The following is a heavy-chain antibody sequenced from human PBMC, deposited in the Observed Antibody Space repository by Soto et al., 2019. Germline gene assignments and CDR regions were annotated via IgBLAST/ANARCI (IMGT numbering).Heavy chain of an antibody. CDR1: FTFSSYS. Sequence: FTFSSYSMNWVRQAPGKGLEWVSSISSSSSYIYYADSVKGRFTISRDNAKNSLYLQMNSLRAEDTAVYYCARRTRRDIVVVPAAKESDAFDIWGQGTMVTVSS. V-gene: IGHV3-21*01. CDR2: ISSSSSYI. J-gene: IGHJ3*02. CDR3: ARRTRRDIVVVPAAKESDAFDI. D-gene: IGHD2-2*01.